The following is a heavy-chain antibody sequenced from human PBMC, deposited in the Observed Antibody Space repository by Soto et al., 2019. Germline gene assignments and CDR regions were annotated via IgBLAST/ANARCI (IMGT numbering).Heavy chain of an antibody. CDR3: AKDRGRGSPVSGGMDV. D-gene: IGHD3-10*01. V-gene: IGHV3-21*01. Sequence: PGGSLRLSCAASGFNFSSYNINWVRQAPGEGLEWVSSISSGSNHIFYANSVRGRFTISRDNAKNSLYLQMNSLRAEDMAVYYCAKDRGRGSPVSGGMDVWGQGTTVTVSS. J-gene: IGHJ6*02. CDR2: ISSGSNHI. CDR1: GFNFSSYN.